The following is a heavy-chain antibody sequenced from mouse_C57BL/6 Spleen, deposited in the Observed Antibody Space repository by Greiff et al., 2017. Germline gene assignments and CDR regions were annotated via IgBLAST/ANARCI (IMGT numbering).Heavy chain of an antibody. Sequence: EVQVVESGGGLVKPGGSLKLSCAASGFTFSDYGMHWVRQAPEKGLEWVAYISSGSSTIYYADTVKGRFTISRDNAKNTLFLQMTSLRSEDTAMYYCAIDSSGYVLAYWGQGTLVTVSA. CDR1: GFTFSDYG. J-gene: IGHJ3*01. CDR3: AIDSSGYVLAY. D-gene: IGHD3-2*02. V-gene: IGHV5-17*01. CDR2: ISSGSSTI.